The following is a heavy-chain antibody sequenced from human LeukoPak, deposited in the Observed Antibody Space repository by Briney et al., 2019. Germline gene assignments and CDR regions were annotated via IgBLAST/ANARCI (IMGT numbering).Heavy chain of an antibody. D-gene: IGHD6-19*01. Sequence: PGGSLRLSCAASGFTFSSYAMHWVRQAPGKGLEWVAVISYDGSNKYYADSAKGRFTISRDNSKNTLYLQMNSLRAEDTAVYYCARRHSSGWLDYWGQGTLVTVSS. CDR1: GFTFSSYA. V-gene: IGHV3-30-3*01. CDR3: ARRHSSGWLDY. CDR2: ISYDGSNK. J-gene: IGHJ4*02.